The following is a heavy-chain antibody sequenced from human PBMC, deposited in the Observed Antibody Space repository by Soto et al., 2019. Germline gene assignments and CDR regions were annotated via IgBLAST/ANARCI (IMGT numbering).Heavy chain of an antibody. V-gene: IGHV1-8*01. J-gene: IGHJ5*02. CDR3: ARGSAPYYDFWSGSPWFDP. D-gene: IGHD3-3*01. Sequence: ASVKVSCKASGYTFTSYDINWVRQATGQGLEWMGWMNPNSGNTGYAQKFQGRVTMTRNTSISTAYMELSSLRSEDTAVYYCARGSAPYYDFWSGSPWFDPWGQGTLVTVSS. CDR2: MNPNSGNT. CDR1: GYTFTSYD.